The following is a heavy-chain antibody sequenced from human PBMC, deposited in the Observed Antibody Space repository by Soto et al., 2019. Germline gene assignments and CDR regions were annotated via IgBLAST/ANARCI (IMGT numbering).Heavy chain of an antibody. Sequence: QVQLVQSGAEVKKPGASVKVSCKASGYTFTSYGISWVRQAPGQGREWMGRISAYNGNTNYAQKLQGRVTITTDTPTVTGFMELRSLRSDDTAVYYCAGRVLGYCSGGSCYFHCYYGMDVRGQGTTVTVSS. CDR2: ISAYNGNT. J-gene: IGHJ6*01. V-gene: IGHV1-18*01. CDR1: GYTFTSYG. D-gene: IGHD2-15*01. CDR3: AGRVLGYCSGGSCYFHCYYGMDV.